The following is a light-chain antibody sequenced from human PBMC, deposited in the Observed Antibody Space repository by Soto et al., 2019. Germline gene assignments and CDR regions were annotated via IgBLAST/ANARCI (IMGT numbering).Light chain of an antibody. CDR1: QSVSSSY. J-gene: IGKJ1*01. V-gene: IGKV3-15*01. CDR3: QQYNNWPPWT. CDR2: DAS. Sequence: EIVLTQSRGTLSLAPGERATLSFRASQSVSSSYLAWYQQKPGQTPRLLIYDASTRATGISGSFSGSGSGTEFTLTISSLQSEDFAVYYCQQYNNWPPWTFGQGTKVDI.